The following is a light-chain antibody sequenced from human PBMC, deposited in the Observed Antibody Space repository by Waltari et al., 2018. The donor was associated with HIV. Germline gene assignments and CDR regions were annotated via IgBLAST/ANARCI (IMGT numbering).Light chain of an antibody. J-gene: IGKJ5*01. CDR2: GAS. CDR3: HQRSNWPIT. Sequence: VLTQSPATLSFSPGERATLSCSASQSVSTYLAWYQQKPGQAPMLLIYGASSRATGIPARFSGSGSGTDFTLTISSLEPGDFGVYYCHQRSNWPITFGQGTRLEIK. V-gene: IGKV3-11*01. CDR1: QSVSTY.